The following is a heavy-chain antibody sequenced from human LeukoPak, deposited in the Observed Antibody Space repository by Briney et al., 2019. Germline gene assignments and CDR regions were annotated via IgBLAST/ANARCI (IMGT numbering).Heavy chain of an antibody. CDR2: INPNTGGT. CDR3: ASYPRYSSSPPFDY. Sequence: ASVKVSCKASGYSFTGQDMHWVRQAPGQGLEWMGWINPNTGGTNYAQKFQGRVTMTRDTTISAAFMELSRLTSDDTAVHYCASYPRYSSSPPFDYWGQGTLVTVSS. J-gene: IGHJ4*02. V-gene: IGHV1-2*02. D-gene: IGHD6-19*01. CDR1: GYSFTGQD.